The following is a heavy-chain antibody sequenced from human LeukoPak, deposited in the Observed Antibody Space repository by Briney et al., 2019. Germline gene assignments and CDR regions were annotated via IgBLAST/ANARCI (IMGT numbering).Heavy chain of an antibody. CDR2: IYYSGST. CDR3: ARGRDWFDP. V-gene: IGHV4-30-4*07. CDR1: GGSISSGGYS. Sequence: PSGTLSLTCAVSGGSISSGGYSWSWIRQPPGKGLEWIGYIYYSGSTYYNPSLKSRVTISVDTSKNQFSLKLSSVTAADTAVYYCARGRDWFDPWGQGTLVTVSS. J-gene: IGHJ5*02.